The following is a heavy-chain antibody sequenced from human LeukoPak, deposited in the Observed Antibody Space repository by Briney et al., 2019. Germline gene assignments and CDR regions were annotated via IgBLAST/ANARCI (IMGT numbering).Heavy chain of an antibody. CDR1: GFTFSSYG. D-gene: IGHD6-25*01. J-gene: IGHJ4*02. CDR2: IWYDGSNK. V-gene: IGHV3-33*01. CDR3: ARDASSGSFDY. Sequence: GGSLRLSCAASGFTFSSYGMHWVRQAPGKGLEWVAVIWYDGSNKYYADSVKGRFTISRDNSKNTLYLQMNSLRAEDTAVYYCARDASSGSFDYWGQGTLDTVSS.